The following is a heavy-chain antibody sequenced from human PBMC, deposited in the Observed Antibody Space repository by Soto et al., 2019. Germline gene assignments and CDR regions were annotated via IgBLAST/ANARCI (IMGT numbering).Heavy chain of an antibody. CDR1: GGTFSSYA. CDR2: IIPIFGTA. CDR3: ARDLTYIAAAGYDAFDI. Sequence: QVQLVQSGAEVKKPGSSVKVSCKASGGTFSSYAISWVRQAPGQGLEWMGGIIPIFGTANYAQKFQGRVTITADKSMSTAYMELSSLRSEDTAVYYCARDLTYIAAAGYDAFDIWGQGTMVTVSS. J-gene: IGHJ3*02. V-gene: IGHV1-69*06. D-gene: IGHD6-13*01.